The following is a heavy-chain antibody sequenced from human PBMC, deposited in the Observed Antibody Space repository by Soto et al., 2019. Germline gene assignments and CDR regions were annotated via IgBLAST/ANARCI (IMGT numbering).Heavy chain of an antibody. D-gene: IGHD3-22*01. J-gene: IGHJ3*02. CDR1: GFTFSTYW. V-gene: IGHV3-7*04. CDR3: ARGDYYDTSGPFSDAFDI. Sequence: EVQLVESGGGLVQPGGSLRLSCAASGFTFSTYWMSWVRQAPGKGLEWVANIKPDGSEKWYVDSVKGRFTISRDNAKNSLYLQMNSLRADDTAVYYCARGDYYDTSGPFSDAFDIWGQGTMVTVSS. CDR2: IKPDGSEK.